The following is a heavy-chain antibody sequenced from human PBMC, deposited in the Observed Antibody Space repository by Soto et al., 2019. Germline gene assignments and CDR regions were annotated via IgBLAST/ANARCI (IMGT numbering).Heavy chain of an antibody. D-gene: IGHD1-1*01. CDR1: GGTFSSYA. V-gene: IGHV1-69*13. J-gene: IGHJ6*02. CDR2: IIPIFGTA. CDR3: ARSSPPGTGTNYYYGMDV. Sequence: SVKVSCKASGGTFSSYAISWVRQAPGQGLEWMGGIIPIFGTANYAQKFQGRVTITADESTSTAYMELSSLRSEDTAVYYCARSSPPGTGTNYYYGMDVWGQGTTVTVSS.